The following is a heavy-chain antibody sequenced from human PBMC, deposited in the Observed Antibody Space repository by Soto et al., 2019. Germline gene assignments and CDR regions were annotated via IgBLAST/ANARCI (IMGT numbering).Heavy chain of an antibody. CDR3: ARGRTYYDSSGYYFFDY. CDR2: IKQDGSEK. J-gene: IGHJ4*02. Sequence: LRLSCAASGFTFSSYWMSWVRQAPGKGLEWVANIKQDGSEKYYVDSVKGRFTISRDNAKNSLYLQMNSLRAEDTAVYYCARGRTYYDSSGYYFFDYWGQGTLVTVSS. V-gene: IGHV3-7*01. D-gene: IGHD3-22*01. CDR1: GFTFSSYW.